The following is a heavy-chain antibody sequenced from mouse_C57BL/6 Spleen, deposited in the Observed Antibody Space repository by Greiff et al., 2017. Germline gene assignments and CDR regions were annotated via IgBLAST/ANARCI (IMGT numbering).Heavy chain of an antibody. Sequence: QVQLQQSGAELVRPGTSVQMSCKASGYTFTNYWIGWAKQRPGHGLEWIGDIYPGGGYTNYNEKFKGKATLTADKSSSTAYMQFSSLTSEDSAIYYCARRGGSYDYDQAMDYWGQGTSVTVSS. J-gene: IGHJ4*01. CDR1: GYTFTNYW. V-gene: IGHV1-63*01. D-gene: IGHD2-4*01. CDR2: IYPGGGYT. CDR3: ARRGGSYDYDQAMDY.